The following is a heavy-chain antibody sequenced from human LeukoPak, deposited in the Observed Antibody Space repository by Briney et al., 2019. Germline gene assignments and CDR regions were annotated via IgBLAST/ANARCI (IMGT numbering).Heavy chain of an antibody. D-gene: IGHD2-15*01. CDR3: ARSPFNLYFDF. CDR1: GGSISSSSYY. Sequence: SETLSLTCTVSGGSISSSSYYWGWIRQPPGKGLEWIGSIYYSGSTYYNPSLKSRVTISVDTSKNQFSLRLTSVTAADTAVYFCARSPFNLYFDFWGQGTLVPVSS. V-gene: IGHV4-39*07. CDR2: IYYSGST. J-gene: IGHJ4*02.